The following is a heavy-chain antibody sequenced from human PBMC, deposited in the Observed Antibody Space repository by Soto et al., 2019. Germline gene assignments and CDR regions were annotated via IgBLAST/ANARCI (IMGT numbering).Heavy chain of an antibody. CDR2: MNPNSGNT. CDR1: GYTFTSYD. CDR3: ARGEYSSSSMGDYYYYGMDV. J-gene: IGHJ6*02. V-gene: IGHV1-8*01. Sequence: QVQLVQSGAEVKKPGASVKVSCKASGYTFTSYDINWVRQATGQGLEWMGWMNPNSGNTGYAQKFQGRATMTRNTSRSTAYMELSSVRSEDTDVYYCARGEYSSSSMGDYYYYGMDVWGQGTTVTVSS. D-gene: IGHD6-6*01.